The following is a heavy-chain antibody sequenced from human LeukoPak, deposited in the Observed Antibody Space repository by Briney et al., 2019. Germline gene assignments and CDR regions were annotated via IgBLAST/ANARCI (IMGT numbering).Heavy chain of an antibody. D-gene: IGHD3-22*01. CDR1: GGSFSGYY. J-gene: IGHJ6*02. Sequence: SETLSLTYAVYGGSFSGYYWSWIRQPPGKGLEWIGEINHSGSTNYNPSLKSRVTISVDTSKNQFSLKLSSVTAADTAVYYCARVPYDSSGGYYYGMDVWGQGTTVTVSS. V-gene: IGHV4-34*01. CDR3: ARVPYDSSGGYYYGMDV. CDR2: INHSGST.